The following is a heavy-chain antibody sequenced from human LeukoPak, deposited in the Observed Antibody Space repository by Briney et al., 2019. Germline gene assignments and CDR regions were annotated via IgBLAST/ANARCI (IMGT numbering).Heavy chain of an antibody. CDR3: ACYGIVPPY. V-gene: IGHV3-74*01. D-gene: IGHD2-2*01. CDR1: AFTFSSYW. Sequence: AGGSLRLSCAASAFTFSSYWTHWVRQAPGKGLVWVSHINNDGSSTSYADSVKGRFTISRDNAKNTLYLQMNSLRTEDTAVYYCACYGIVPPYWGQGTLVTVSS. J-gene: IGHJ4*02. CDR2: INNDGSST.